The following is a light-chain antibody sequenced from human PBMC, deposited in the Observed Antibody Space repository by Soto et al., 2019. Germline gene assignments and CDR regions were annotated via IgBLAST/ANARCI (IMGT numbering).Light chain of an antibody. CDR3: LHRMNWPLT. CDR1: ETVSSY. Sequence: DIVLTQSPVTLSLSPGDRATLSCRASETVSSYLLWYQQKPGQDPRLLIYDASERATGIPARFSGSGSETDLTLTISSLEPEDFGAYYCLHRMNWPLTFGQGTRLEIK. V-gene: IGKV3-11*01. J-gene: IGKJ5*01. CDR2: DAS.